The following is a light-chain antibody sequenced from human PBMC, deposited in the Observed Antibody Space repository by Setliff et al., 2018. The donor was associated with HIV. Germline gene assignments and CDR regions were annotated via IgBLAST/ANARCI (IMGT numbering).Light chain of an antibody. CDR1: SGSIASNY. V-gene: IGLV6-57*01. Sequence: FMLTQPHSVSESPGKTVTISCTCNSGSIASNYVQWYQQRPGSSPTTVIYEDNHRPSGVPDRFSGSIDSSSNSASLTISGLKTEDEADYYCQSYDSNNHWVFGGGTKVTV. CDR2: EDN. CDR3: QSYDSNNHWV. J-gene: IGLJ3*02.